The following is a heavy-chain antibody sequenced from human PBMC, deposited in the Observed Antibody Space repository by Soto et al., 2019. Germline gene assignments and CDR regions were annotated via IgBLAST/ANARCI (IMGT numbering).Heavy chain of an antibody. D-gene: IGHD3-22*01. CDR3: ARAIGKTLSDY. CDR2: IGTAGDT. V-gene: IGHV3-13*04. Sequence: GGSLRLSCSASGFTFSSYDMHLVRQCPGKGLEWVSAIGTAGDTNYAGSVKGRFTISRENDKNSLYLQMKSLRAGDTAIYFCARAIGKTLSDYWDQGTLVTVSS. CDR1: GFTFSSYD. J-gene: IGHJ4*02.